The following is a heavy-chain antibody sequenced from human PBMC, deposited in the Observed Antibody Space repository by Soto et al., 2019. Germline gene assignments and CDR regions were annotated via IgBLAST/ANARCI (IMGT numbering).Heavy chain of an antibody. CDR3: ATIGGGWHIGY. D-gene: IGHD6-19*01. V-gene: IGHV4-4*02. CDR2: IHHTGST. CDR1: GGSISGTDW. Sequence: QVQLQESGPGLVKPLETLSLTCAVSGGSISGTDWWSWDRQVPGKGVEWIGEIHHTGSTNYNPSLKSRVTTSVDNSKHQFSLNLYSVTAADTAVDYCATIGGGWHIGYWGQGTLVTVSS. J-gene: IGHJ4*02.